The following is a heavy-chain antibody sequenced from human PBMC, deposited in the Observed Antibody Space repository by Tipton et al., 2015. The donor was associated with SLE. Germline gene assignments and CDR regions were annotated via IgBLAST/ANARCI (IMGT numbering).Heavy chain of an antibody. CDR3: ARLWADYGDYGWFDP. V-gene: IGHV4-39*01. Sequence: TLSLTCTVSGGSISSSDHYWAWIRQPPGKGLEWIGTVYYSRNTYYNPSLKSRVTISVDTPKNQFSLGLSSVTAADTAVYYCARLWADYGDYGWFDPWGQGTLVTVSS. CDR1: GGSISSSDHY. CDR2: VYYSRNT. D-gene: IGHD4-17*01. J-gene: IGHJ5*02.